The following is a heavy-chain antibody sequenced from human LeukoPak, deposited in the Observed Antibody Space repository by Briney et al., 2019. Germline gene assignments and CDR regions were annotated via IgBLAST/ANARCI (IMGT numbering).Heavy chain of an antibody. Sequence: GGSLRLSCAASGFTFTTFWMSWVRQAPGRGLEWVANIKQDGSERYYVDSVKGRFTISRDNAKNSLYLQMNSLRAEDTGVYYCAGSGWQVYLDYWGQGALVTVSS. V-gene: IGHV3-7*01. D-gene: IGHD6-19*01. CDR2: IKQDGSER. CDR1: GFTFTTFW. J-gene: IGHJ4*02. CDR3: AGSGWQVYLDY.